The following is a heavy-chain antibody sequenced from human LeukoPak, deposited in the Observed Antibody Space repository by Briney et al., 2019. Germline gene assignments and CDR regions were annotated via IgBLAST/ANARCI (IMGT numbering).Heavy chain of an antibody. Sequence: ASVKVSCKASGYTFTSYDINWVRQATGQGLEWMGWINPNSGGTNYAQKFQGRVTMTRDTSISTAYMELSRLRSDDTAVYYCARLGCSSTSCYNPGYWGQGTLVTVSS. D-gene: IGHD2-2*02. CDR1: GYTFTSYD. V-gene: IGHV1-2*02. J-gene: IGHJ4*02. CDR2: INPNSGGT. CDR3: ARLGCSSTSCYNPGY.